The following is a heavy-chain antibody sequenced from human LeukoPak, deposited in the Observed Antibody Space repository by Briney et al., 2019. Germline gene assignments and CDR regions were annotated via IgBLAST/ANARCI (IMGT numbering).Heavy chain of an antibody. CDR2: IYSGGST. CDR3: ASSYDSSGYYYVPPDY. Sequence: GGSLRLSCAASGFTVSSNYMSWVRQAPGKGLEWVSVIYSGGSTYYADSVKGRFTISRDNSKNTLYLQMNSLRAEDTAVYHCASSYDSSGYYYVPPDYWGQGTLVTVSS. D-gene: IGHD3-22*01. CDR1: GFTVSSNY. J-gene: IGHJ4*02. V-gene: IGHV3-66*01.